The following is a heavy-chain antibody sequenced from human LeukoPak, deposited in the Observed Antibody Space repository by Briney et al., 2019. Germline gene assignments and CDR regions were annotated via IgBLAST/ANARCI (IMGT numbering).Heavy chain of an antibody. CDR2: INPNSGGT. Sequence: ASAKVSCKASGYTFTAYYMHWVRQAPGQGLEWMGRINPNSGGTNYAQRIQGRVTMTRDTSISTAYMEMRRLKSDDTAVYYCARLSSGWYDDFDIWGQGTMVTVSS. D-gene: IGHD6-19*01. CDR1: GYTFTAYY. V-gene: IGHV1-2*06. J-gene: IGHJ3*02. CDR3: ARLSSGWYDDFDI.